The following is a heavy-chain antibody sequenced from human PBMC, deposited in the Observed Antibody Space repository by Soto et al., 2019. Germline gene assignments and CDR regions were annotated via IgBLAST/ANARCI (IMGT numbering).Heavy chain of an antibody. CDR2: ISAYNGNT. D-gene: IGHD2-21*01. CDR3: ARDERLFAHQFDY. CDR1: GYTFSSSG. V-gene: IGHV1-18*01. Sequence: ASVKVSCKASGYTFSSSGISWVRRAPGQWLEWMGWISAYNGNTNYAQKLQGRVTMTTDTSTSTAYMELRSLRSDDTAVYYCARDERLFAHQFDYWGQGTLVTVSS. J-gene: IGHJ4*02.